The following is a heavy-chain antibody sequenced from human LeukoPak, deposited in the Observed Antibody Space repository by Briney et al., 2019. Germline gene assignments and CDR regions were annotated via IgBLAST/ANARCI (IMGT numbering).Heavy chain of an antibody. V-gene: IGHV1-2*02. Sequence: ASVKVSCKASGYTFTGYYMHWVRQAPGQGLEWMGWINPNSGGTNYAQKFQGRVTMTRDTSISTAYMELSRLRSDDTAVYYCARDHQDRRGYYLDYWGQGTLVTVSS. CDR1: GYTFTGYY. CDR3: ARDHQDRRGYYLDY. J-gene: IGHJ4*02. D-gene: IGHD2-15*01. CDR2: INPNSGGT.